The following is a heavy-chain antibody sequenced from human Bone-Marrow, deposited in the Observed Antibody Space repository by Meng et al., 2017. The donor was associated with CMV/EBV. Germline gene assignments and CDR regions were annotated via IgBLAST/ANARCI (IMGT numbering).Heavy chain of an antibody. D-gene: IGHD3-3*01. V-gene: IGHV3-30-3*01. J-gene: IGHJ6*02. Sequence: GESLKISCAASGFTFSSYAMHWVRQAPGKGLEWVAVISYDGSNKYYADSVKGRFTISRDNSKNTLYLQMNSLRAEDTAVYYCARDIDRRITIFDYYYYGMDVWGQGTTVTVSS. CDR3: ARDIDRRITIFDYYYYGMDV. CDR1: GFTFSSYA. CDR2: ISYDGSNK.